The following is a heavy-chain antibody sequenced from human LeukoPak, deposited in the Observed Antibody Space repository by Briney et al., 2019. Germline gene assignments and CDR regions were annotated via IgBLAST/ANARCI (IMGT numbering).Heavy chain of an antibody. Sequence: QPGRSLRLSCAASGFTFRSYWMHWVRQAPGKGLVWVSHIDTDGSTATYADSVRGRFTISRDNAKNTLYLQMNSLSAEDTAVYYCARNLYDSGGYYLGLDYWGRGTLVTVSS. CDR3: ARNLYDSGGYYLGLDY. D-gene: IGHD3-22*01. J-gene: IGHJ4*02. V-gene: IGHV3-74*01. CDR1: GFTFRSYW. CDR2: IDTDGSTA.